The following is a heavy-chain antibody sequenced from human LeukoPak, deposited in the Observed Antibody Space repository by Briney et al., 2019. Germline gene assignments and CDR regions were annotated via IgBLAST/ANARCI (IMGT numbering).Heavy chain of an antibody. V-gene: IGHV4-39*01. J-gene: IGHJ4*02. Sequence: SETLSLTCTVSGGSISSSSYYWGWIRQPPGKGLEWIGSIYYSGSTYYNPSLKSRVTISVDTSKNQFSLKLSSVTAADTAVYYCASNNYYGSGSYSHWGQGTLVTVSS. CDR2: IYYSGST. CDR1: GGSISSSSYY. CDR3: ASNNYYGSGSYSH. D-gene: IGHD3-10*01.